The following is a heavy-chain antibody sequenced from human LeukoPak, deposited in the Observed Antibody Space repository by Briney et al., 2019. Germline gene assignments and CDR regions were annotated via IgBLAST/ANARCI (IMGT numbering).Heavy chain of an antibody. J-gene: IGHJ4*02. V-gene: IGHV3-7*01. CDR3: ARVPPDSSGYYLTYYFDY. CDR2: IKQDGSEK. D-gene: IGHD3-22*01. CDR1: GFTFSSYW. Sequence: GGSLRLSCAASGFTFSSYWMSWVRQAPGKGLEWVANIKQDGSEKYCVDSVKGRFTISRDNAKNSLYLQMNSLRAEDTAVYYCARVPPDSSGYYLTYYFDYWGQGTLVTVSS.